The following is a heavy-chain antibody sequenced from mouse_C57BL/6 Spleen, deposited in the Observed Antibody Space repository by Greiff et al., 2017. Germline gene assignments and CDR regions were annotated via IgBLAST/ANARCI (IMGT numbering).Heavy chain of an antibody. CDR3: AVVLQLRSISYAMGN. CDR2: INPSSGYT. Sequence: QVQLQQSGAELAKPGASVTLSCKASGYTFPSYWLHWVKQRTGPGLEWIGYINPSSGYTKYNQKFKDKATLTAAKSSSTAYMQLSSLTYEDSAVYYCAVVLQLRSISYAMGNWGLGTSVTVSA. V-gene: IGHV1-7*01. D-gene: IGHD3-2*02. CDR1: GYTFPSYW. J-gene: IGHJ4*01.